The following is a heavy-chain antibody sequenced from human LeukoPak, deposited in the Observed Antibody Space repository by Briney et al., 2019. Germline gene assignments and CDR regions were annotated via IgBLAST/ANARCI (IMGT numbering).Heavy chain of an antibody. Sequence: SETLSLTCTVSGGSISSYYWSWIRRPPGKGLEWIGYIYYSGSTNYNPSLKSRVTISVDTSKNQFSLKLSSVTAADTAVYYCARDIVGATPWGYWGQGTLVTVSS. CDR1: GGSISSYY. CDR2: IYYSGST. CDR3: ARDIVGATPWGY. D-gene: IGHD1-26*01. J-gene: IGHJ4*02. V-gene: IGHV4-59*01.